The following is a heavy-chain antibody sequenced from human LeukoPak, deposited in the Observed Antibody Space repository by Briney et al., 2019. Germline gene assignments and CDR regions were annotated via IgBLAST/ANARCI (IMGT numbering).Heavy chain of an antibody. Sequence: SETLSLNCTVSGGPIGSSSYYWGWIRQPPGKGLEWIGSIYYSGSTYYNPSLKSRVTISVDTSKNQFSLKLSSVTAADTAVYYCARPGIAVAGYFDYWGQGTLVTVSS. CDR2: IYYSGST. J-gene: IGHJ4*02. CDR3: ARPGIAVAGYFDY. D-gene: IGHD6-19*01. CDR1: GGPIGSSSYY. V-gene: IGHV4-39*01.